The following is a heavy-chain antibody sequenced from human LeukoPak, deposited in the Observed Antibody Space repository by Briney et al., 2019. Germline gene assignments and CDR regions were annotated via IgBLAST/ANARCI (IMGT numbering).Heavy chain of an antibody. CDR2: IYYSGST. Sequence: SETLSLTCTVSGGSTSSYYWSWIRQPPGKGLEWIGYIYYSGSTNYNPSLKSRVSISGDTSKKQFSLKLSSVTAADTAVYYCARGYSGYDPTYFDYWGQGTLVTVSS. V-gene: IGHV4-59*01. J-gene: IGHJ4*02. CDR1: GGSTSSYY. CDR3: ARGYSGYDPTYFDY. D-gene: IGHD5-12*01.